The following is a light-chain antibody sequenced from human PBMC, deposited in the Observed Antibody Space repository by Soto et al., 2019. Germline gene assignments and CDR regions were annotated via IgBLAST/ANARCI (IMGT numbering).Light chain of an antibody. Sequence: QAVGTQEPSLTVSPGGTVTLTCASSTGAVTSGNYPRWFQQKPGQAPRTVTYTTDDKHAWTPARFSGSLLEGKAALALSGVQTEDDAEYYCLFYFGFANLVFGGGTKVTV. V-gene: IGLV7-43*01. CDR1: TGAVTSGNY. CDR2: TTD. CDR3: LFYFGFANLV. J-gene: IGLJ3*02.